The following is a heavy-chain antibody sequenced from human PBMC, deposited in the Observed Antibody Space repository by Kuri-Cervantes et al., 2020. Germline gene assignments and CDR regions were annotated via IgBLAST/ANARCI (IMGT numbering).Heavy chain of an antibody. Sequence: GGSLRLSCAASGFTFSSYGMHWVRQAPGKGLEWVAVISYDGSNKYYADSVKGRFTISRDNSKNTLYLQMNSLRAEDTAVYYCAKDLGSGSSFYWGQGTLVTVSS. J-gene: IGHJ4*02. CDR1: GFTFSSYG. CDR3: AKDLGSGSSFY. V-gene: IGHV3-30*18. D-gene: IGHD3-10*01. CDR2: ISYDGSNK.